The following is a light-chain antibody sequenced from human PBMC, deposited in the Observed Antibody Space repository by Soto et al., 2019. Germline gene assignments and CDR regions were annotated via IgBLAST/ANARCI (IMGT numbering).Light chain of an antibody. CDR2: EVN. V-gene: IGLV2-8*01. J-gene: IGLJ1*01. CDR3: SSYGGYNNLV. CDR1: SSDVGGYNY. Sequence: QSIVAQPPSPSVSPGQSVTISCTGTSSDVGGYNYVSWFQQHPGKAPKLIIHEVNQRPSGVPDRFSGSKSGNTASLTVSGLQAEDEGTYYCSSYGGYNNLVFGTGTNVTVL.